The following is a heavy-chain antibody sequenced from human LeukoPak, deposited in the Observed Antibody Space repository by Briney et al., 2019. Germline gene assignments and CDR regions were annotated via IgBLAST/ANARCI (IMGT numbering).Heavy chain of an antibody. J-gene: IGHJ4*02. V-gene: IGHV3-30-3*01. D-gene: IGHD1-26*01. CDR2: ISYDGSNK. CDR1: GFTFSSCA. Sequence: GRSLGLSCAASGFTFSSCAMHWVRQAPGKGLEWAAVISYDGSNKYYADSVKGRFTISRDNSKNTLYLQMNSLRAEDTAVYYCARDAVGATYFDYWGQGTLVTVSS. CDR3: ARDAVGATYFDY.